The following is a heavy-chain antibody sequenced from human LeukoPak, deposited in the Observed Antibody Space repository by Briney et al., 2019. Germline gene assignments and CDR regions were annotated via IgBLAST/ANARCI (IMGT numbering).Heavy chain of an antibody. Sequence: SETLSLTCTVFGGSISSSSYYWGWIRQPPGKGLEWIGSIYYSGSTYYNPSLKSRVTISVDTSKNQFSLKLSSVTAADTAVYYCARGPAEVVPAAMPLSYWGQGTLVTVSS. D-gene: IGHD2-2*01. V-gene: IGHV4-39*01. CDR3: ARGPAEVVPAAMPLSY. J-gene: IGHJ4*02. CDR1: GGSISSSSYY. CDR2: IYYSGST.